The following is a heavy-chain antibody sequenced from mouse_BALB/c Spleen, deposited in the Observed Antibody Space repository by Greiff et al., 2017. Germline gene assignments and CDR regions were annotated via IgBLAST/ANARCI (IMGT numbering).Heavy chain of an antibody. V-gene: IGHV5-17*02. CDR1: GFTFSSFG. D-gene: IGHD2-5*01. J-gene: IGHJ2*01. CDR3: ARLASNALDY. Sequence: EVQLVESGGGLVQPGGSRKLSCAASGFTFSSFGMHWVRQAPEKGLEWVAYISSGSSTIYYADTVKGRFTISRDNPKNTLFLQMTSLRSEDTAMYYCARLASNALDYWGQGTTLTVSS. CDR2: ISSGSSTI.